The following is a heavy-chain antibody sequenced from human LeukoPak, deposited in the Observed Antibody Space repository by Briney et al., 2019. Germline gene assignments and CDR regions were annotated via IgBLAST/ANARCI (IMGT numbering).Heavy chain of an antibody. D-gene: IGHD3-16*02. J-gene: IGHJ4*02. CDR3: ARVLVYDYVWGSYRYDYFDY. CDR1: GYTFTSYG. CDR2: ISAYNGNT. Sequence: ASVKVSCKASGYTFTSYGISWVRQAPGQGLEWMGWISAYNGNTNYAQKLQGRVTMTTDTSTSTAYMELRSLRSDDTTVYYCARVLVYDYVWGSYRYDYFDYWGQGTLVTVSS. V-gene: IGHV1-18*01.